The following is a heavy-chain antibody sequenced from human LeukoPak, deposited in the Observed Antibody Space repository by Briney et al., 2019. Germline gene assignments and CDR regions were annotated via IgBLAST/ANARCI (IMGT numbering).Heavy chain of an antibody. CDR1: GGTFISYA. D-gene: IGHD2-8*02. CDR3: ARVYWSKAFDI. CDR2: IIPIFGTA. J-gene: IGHJ3*02. V-gene: IGHV1-69*05. Sequence: SVKVSCKAPGGTFISYAISWVRQAPGQGLEWMGGIIPIFGTANYAQKFQGRVTITTDESTSTAYMELSSLRSEDTAVYYCARVYWSKAFDIWGQGTMVTVSS.